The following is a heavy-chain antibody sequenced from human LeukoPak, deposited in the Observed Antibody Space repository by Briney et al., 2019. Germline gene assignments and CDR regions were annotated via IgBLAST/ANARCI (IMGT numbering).Heavy chain of an antibody. J-gene: IGHJ4*02. CDR2: IEAAASDR. V-gene: IGHV3-7*02. Sequence: WESLRLSCAASGLTFSTIWMTWGRQAPGPGLGWVANIEAAASDRHFIDYLQGRFSTPRDNAKNSVYLQMNSLRDEDTGGYFWADHNTGRQDYWEEGTLVT. CDR3: ADHNTGRQDY. D-gene: IGHD1-14*01. CDR1: GLTFSTIW.